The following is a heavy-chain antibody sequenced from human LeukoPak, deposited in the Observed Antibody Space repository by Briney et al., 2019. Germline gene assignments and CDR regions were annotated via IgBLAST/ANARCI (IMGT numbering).Heavy chain of an antibody. CDR1: GYSFTGYG. CDR3: ARHYYDSSGYSADY. D-gene: IGHD3-22*01. CDR2: ISAYNGNT. Sequence: ASVKVSCKASGYSFTGYGISWVRQAPGQGLEWMGWISAYNGNTNYEQKLQGRGTMTTETSTSTAYKELRSLRTADTAVYYCARHYYDSSGYSADYWGQGTLVTVSS. J-gene: IGHJ4*02. V-gene: IGHV1-18*01.